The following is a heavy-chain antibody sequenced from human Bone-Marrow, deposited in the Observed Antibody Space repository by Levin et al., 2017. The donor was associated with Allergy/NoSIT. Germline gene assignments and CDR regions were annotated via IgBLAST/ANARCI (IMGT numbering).Heavy chain of an antibody. V-gene: IGHV1-8*01. D-gene: IGHD3-16*02. CDR3: ARGLKRGSQLSSTPGY. CDR2: MNPNSGNT. J-gene: IGHJ4*02. CDR1: GYTFTSYD. Sequence: ASVKVSCKASGYTFTSYDINWVRQATGQGLEWMGWMNPNSGNTGYAQKFQGRVTMTRNTSISTAYMELSSLRSEDTAVYYCARGLKRGSQLSSTPGYWGQGTLVTVSS.